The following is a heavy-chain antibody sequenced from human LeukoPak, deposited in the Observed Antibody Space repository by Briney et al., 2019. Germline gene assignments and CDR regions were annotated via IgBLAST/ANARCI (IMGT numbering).Heavy chain of an antibody. CDR1: GFTFSSYW. D-gene: IGHD3-10*01. Sequence: GGSLRLSCAASGFTFSSYWMHWVRQAPGKGLVWVSRINSDGSSTSYADSVKGRFTISRDNAKNTLYLQMNSLRAEDTAVYYCARDRYYYGSGSYYNRGPFDYWGQGTLVTVSS. CDR3: ARDRYYYGSGSYYNRGPFDY. CDR2: INSDGSST. J-gene: IGHJ4*02. V-gene: IGHV3-74*01.